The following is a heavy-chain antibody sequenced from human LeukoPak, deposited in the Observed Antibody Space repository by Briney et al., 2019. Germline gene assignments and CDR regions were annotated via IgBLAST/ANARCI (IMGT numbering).Heavy chain of an antibody. Sequence: PGGSLKISGKGSGYTFTSYWIGWVRQMPGKGLEWMGIIYPGDSHTRYNPSSHGQVTHSADQSISPPCLQATSLKASDPAMYYCARHSTSYPYYYYGMDVWGQGTTVTVSS. CDR1: GYTFTSYW. D-gene: IGHD2-2*01. V-gene: IGHV5-51*01. J-gene: IGHJ6*02. CDR3: ARHSTSYPYYYYGMDV. CDR2: IYPGDSHT.